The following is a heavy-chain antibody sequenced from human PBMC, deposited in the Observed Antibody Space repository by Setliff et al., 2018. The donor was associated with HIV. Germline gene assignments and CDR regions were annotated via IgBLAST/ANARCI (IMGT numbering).Heavy chain of an antibody. J-gene: IGHJ5*02. D-gene: IGHD2-2*01. CDR2: INAGNGNT. CDR3: ARDFGGYCSSMSCPGLFNP. Sequence: ASVKVSCKASGYTFNSYAIHWVRQAPGQRLEWMGWINAGNGNTKYSQKFQGRVAMTRDTSTSTAYMELSGLRSEDTAVYYCARDFGGYCSSMSCPGLFNPWGQGTLVTVSS. CDR1: GYTFNSYA. V-gene: IGHV1-3*01.